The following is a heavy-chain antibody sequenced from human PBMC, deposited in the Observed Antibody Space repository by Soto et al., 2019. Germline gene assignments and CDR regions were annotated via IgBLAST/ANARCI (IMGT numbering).Heavy chain of an antibody. CDR1: GGSISSGSYS. Sequence: PSETLSLTCAVSGGSISSGSYSRSWIRQPPGKGLEWIGYIYHSGSTYYNPSLKSRVTISVDRSKNQFSLKLSSVTAADTAVYYCARAGSAHNWFDPWGHGTLVTPSS. D-gene: IGHD3-10*01. CDR3: ARAGSAHNWFDP. V-gene: IGHV4-30-2*01. CDR2: IYHSGST. J-gene: IGHJ5*02.